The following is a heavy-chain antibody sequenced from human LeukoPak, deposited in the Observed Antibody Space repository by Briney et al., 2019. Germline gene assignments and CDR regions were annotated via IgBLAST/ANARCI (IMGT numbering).Heavy chain of an antibody. CDR1: GITFGNNW. CDR3: ARDVPHNWFDT. CDR2: NSDGGGA. J-gene: IGHJ5*02. V-gene: IGHV3-74*01. Sequence: GGSLRLSCAASGITFGNNWMHWVRQGPGKGLVWISRNSDGGGAIYADSVKGRFTVSRDNAKNTLYLQKNSLRAEDTAVYYCARDVPHNWFDTWGQGTLVTVSS.